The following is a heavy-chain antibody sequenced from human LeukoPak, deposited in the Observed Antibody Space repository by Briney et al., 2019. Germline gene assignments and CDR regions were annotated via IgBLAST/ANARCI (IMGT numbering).Heavy chain of an antibody. CDR2: ISGSGGST. CDR1: GFTFSSYA. CDR3: VRSEGYYYDSSGYYYIN. D-gene: IGHD3-22*01. J-gene: IGHJ4*02. V-gene: IGHV3-23*01. Sequence: PGGSLRLSCAASGFTFSSYAMHWVRQAPGKGLEWVSAISGSGGSTHYADSVKGRFTISRDNSKNTLSLQMNSLRAEDTAVYYCVRSEGYYYDSSGYYYINWGQGTLVTVSS.